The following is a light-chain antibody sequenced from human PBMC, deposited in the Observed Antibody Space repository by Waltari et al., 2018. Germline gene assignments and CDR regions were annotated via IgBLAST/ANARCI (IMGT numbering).Light chain of an antibody. CDR2: WAS. CDR1: QSVLYSSINKNY. CDR3: QQYYTTPWT. Sequence: DIVMTQSPDSLTVSLGERATINCKSSQSVLYSSINKNYLAWYQQTPGQPPKLLMYWASTRDSGVPARFSGSGSGTDFTLTISSLQAEDVAVYYCQQYYTTPWTFGQGTQVEIK. J-gene: IGKJ1*01. V-gene: IGKV4-1*01.